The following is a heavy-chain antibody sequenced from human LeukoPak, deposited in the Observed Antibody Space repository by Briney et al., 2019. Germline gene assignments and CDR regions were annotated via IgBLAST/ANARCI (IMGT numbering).Heavy chain of an antibody. D-gene: IGHD3-10*01. CDR2: INHSGST. CDR3: ASKVTYYYGSGSYHRHYYYGMDV. V-gene: IGHV4-34*01. Sequence: SETLSLTCAVYGGSFSGYYWSWIRQPPGKGLEWIGEINHSGSTNYNPSLKSRVTISVDTSKNQFSLKLSSVTAADTAVYYCASKVTYYYGSGSYHRHYYYGMDVWGQGTTVTVSS. CDR1: GGSFSGYY. J-gene: IGHJ6*02.